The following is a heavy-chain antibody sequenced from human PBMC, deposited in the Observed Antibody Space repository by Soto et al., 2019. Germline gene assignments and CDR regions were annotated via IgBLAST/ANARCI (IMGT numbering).Heavy chain of an antibody. CDR3: AKDPKRAYYYDSSGYQYFDY. V-gene: IGHV3-23*01. CDR2: ISGSGGST. Sequence: EVQLLESGGGLVQPGGSLRLSCAASGFTFSSYAMSWVRQAPGKGLEWVSAISGSGGSTYYADSVKGRFTISRDNSKNTLYLQMNSLRAEDTAVYYCAKDPKRAYYYDSSGYQYFDYWGQGTLVTVSS. CDR1: GFTFSSYA. D-gene: IGHD3-22*01. J-gene: IGHJ4*02.